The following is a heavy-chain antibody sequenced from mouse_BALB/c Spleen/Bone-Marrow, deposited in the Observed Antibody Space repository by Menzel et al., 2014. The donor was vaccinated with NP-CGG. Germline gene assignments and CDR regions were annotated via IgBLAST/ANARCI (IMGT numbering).Heavy chain of an antibody. CDR1: GFTFSDYG. Sequence: EVQLVESGGGLVQPGGSRKLSCAASGFTFSDYGMAWVRQAPGKGPEWVAFISNLAYSIYYADTVTGRFTISRENAKNTLYLEMSSLRSEDTAMYYCARGGGYDGVYYFDYWGQGTTLTVSS. J-gene: IGHJ2*01. D-gene: IGHD2-14*01. CDR2: ISNLAYSI. CDR3: ARGGGYDGVYYFDY. V-gene: IGHV5-15*02.